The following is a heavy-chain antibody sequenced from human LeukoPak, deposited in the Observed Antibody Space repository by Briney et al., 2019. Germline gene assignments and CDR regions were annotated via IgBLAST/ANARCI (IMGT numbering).Heavy chain of an antibody. J-gene: IGHJ4*02. V-gene: IGHV3-74*01. Sequence: GGSLRLSCAASGFTFSNYWMHWVRQAPGKGLVWVSHINTDASRTNYADSVKGRFTISRDNAKNTLYLQMNSVRAEDTAVYYCARSDGGFDYWGQGTLVTVS. CDR1: GFTFSNYW. D-gene: IGHD5-24*01. CDR2: INTDASRT. CDR3: ARSDGGFDY.